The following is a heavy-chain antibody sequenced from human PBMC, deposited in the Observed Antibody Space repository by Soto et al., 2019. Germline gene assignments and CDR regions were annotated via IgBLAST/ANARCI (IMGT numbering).Heavy chain of an antibody. CDR3: ARGSGYYYGLSADY. D-gene: IGHD3-22*01. CDR2: ISWNGGSR. Sequence: RRLSCAGSGFSFDDYAMYWVRQAPGKGLEWVSGISWNGGSRGYADSVKGRFTISRDNAKNSLYLQMNSLRAEDTAFYYCARGSGYYYGLSADYWGQGTLVTVSS. J-gene: IGHJ4*02. CDR1: GFSFDDYA. V-gene: IGHV3-9*01.